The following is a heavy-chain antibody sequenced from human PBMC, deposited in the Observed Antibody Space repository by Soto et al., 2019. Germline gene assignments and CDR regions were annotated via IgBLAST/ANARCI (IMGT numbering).Heavy chain of an antibody. CDR3: AKEGRYCSSTSCFIDY. CDR2: ITDSGGST. D-gene: IGHD2-2*01. CDR1: GLSFSNYA. V-gene: IGHV3-23*01. Sequence: HPGGSLRLSCAASGLSFSNYAMSWVRQAPGKGLEWVSLITDSGGSTDYADSVKGRFTISRDNSKNTLSLQMNSLRAEDTAVYYCAKEGRYCSSTSCFIDYWGQGTLVTVSS. J-gene: IGHJ4*02.